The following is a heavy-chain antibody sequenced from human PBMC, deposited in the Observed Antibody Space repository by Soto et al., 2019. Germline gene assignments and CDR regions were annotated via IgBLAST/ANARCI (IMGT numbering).Heavy chain of an antibody. CDR2: IYPGDSDT. J-gene: IGHJ5*02. V-gene: IGHV5-51*01. Sequence: GESLKISCKGSGYSFTSYWIGWVRQMPGKGLEWMGIIYPGDSDTRYSPSFQGQVTISADKSISTAYLQWSSLKASDTATYYCARHLGYCSSTSCYSLDPWGQGTLVTVSS. CDR3: ARHLGYCSSTSCYSLDP. D-gene: IGHD2-2*01. CDR1: GYSFTSYW.